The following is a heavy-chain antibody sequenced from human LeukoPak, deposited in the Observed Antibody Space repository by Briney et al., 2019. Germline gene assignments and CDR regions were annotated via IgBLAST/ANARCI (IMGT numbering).Heavy chain of an antibody. CDR3: ARDPRYSSDV. J-gene: IGHJ6*02. V-gene: IGHV3-7*05. D-gene: IGHD6-19*01. CDR2: IKQDGSEK. CDR1: GFTCTSYW. Sequence: PGGSLRLSCAASGFTCTSYWMSWLRQSPGKGLEWVANIKQDGSEKYYVDSVKGRFTISRDNAKNSLYLQMNSLRAEDTAVYYCARDPRYSSDVWGQGTTVTVSS.